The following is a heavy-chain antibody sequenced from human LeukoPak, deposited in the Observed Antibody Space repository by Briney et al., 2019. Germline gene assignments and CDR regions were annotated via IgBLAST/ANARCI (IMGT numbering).Heavy chain of an antibody. V-gene: IGHV4-31*03. CDR1: GDSIGSGGYY. D-gene: IGHD2-8*02. J-gene: IGHJ6*03. CDR3: ARLDVLDFYYMDV. CDR2: IYYSGST. Sequence: SETLSLTCSVSGDSIGSGGYYWSWIRHHPGKGPEWIGYIYYSGSTYYSPSLKSRVTMSVDTSKNQFSLKLSSVTAADTAVYYCARLDVLDFYYMDVWGKGTTVTVSS.